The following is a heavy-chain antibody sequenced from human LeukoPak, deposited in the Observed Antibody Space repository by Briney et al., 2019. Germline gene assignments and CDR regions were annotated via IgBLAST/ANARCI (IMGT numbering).Heavy chain of an antibody. CDR2: IRSKVNRYAT. CDR3: TTDSSGY. CDR1: GFTFSGSV. J-gene: IGHJ4*02. Sequence: GGALRLSCAASGFTFSGSVMHWVRQASGKGPEGVGRIRSKVNRYATAYAASVKGRFTISRDDSKNTAYLQMNSLKIEDTGVYYCTTDSSGYWGQGTLVTVSS. D-gene: IGHD2-15*01. V-gene: IGHV3-73*01.